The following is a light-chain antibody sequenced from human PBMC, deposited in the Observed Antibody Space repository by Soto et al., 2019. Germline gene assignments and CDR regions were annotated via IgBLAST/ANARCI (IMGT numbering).Light chain of an antibody. V-gene: IGLV2-14*03. Sequence: QSVLTQPASVSGSPGQSITISCTGTSSDVGAYNFVSWYQQPPGKAPKLMLYDVNIRPSGVSNRFSGSKSGNTASLTISGLQAEDEADYYCNSLTTSTTMIFGAGTKLTVL. J-gene: IGLJ2*01. CDR3: NSLTTSTTMI. CDR1: SSDVGAYNF. CDR2: DVN.